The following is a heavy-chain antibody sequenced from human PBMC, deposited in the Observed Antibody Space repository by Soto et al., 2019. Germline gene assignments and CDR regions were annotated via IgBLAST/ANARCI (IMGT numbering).Heavy chain of an antibody. CDR1: GGSISSSSYY. J-gene: IGHJ4*02. V-gene: IGHV4-39*02. CDR2: IYYSGST. D-gene: IGHD1-26*01. Sequence: SETLSLTCTVSGGSISSSSYYWGWIRQPPGKGLEWIGSIYYSGSTYYNPSLKSRVTISVDTSKYQFSLRAEDTAVYYCARERFPIGWGQGTLVTVSS. CDR3: ARERFPIG.